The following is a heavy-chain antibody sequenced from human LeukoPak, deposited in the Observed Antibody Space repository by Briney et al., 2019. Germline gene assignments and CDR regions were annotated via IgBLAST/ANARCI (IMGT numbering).Heavy chain of an antibody. Sequence: GSLRLSCTASGFTFSGHAMNWVRQAPGKGLEWVSGISGGGGSVYYADSVKGRFTISRDNSRSTLYLQMNSLRPEDTAIYYCAREGYYGSGSPPSLYFDYWGQGTLVTVSS. CDR1: GFTFSGHA. CDR2: ISGGGGSV. D-gene: IGHD3-10*01. J-gene: IGHJ4*02. CDR3: AREGYYGSGSPPSLYFDY. V-gene: IGHV3-23*01.